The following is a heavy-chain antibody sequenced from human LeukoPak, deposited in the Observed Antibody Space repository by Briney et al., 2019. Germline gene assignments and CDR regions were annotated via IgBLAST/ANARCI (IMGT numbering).Heavy chain of an antibody. D-gene: IGHD3-3*01. CDR1: GGSISSYY. CDR2: INYSETT. J-gene: IGHJ3*02. CDR3: ARGIFGMVINGFDI. V-gene: IGHV4-59*01. Sequence: SETLSLTCTVSGGSISSYYWSWIRQPPGKGLEWSGYINYSETTHYNPSLKRRVTISVDTSKNQFTLRLSSVTAADTAVYYCARGIFGMVINGFDIWGQGTMVTVSS.